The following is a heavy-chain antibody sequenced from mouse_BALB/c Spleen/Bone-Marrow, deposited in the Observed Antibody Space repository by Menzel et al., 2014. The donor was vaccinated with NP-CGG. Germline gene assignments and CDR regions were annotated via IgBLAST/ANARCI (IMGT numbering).Heavy chain of an antibody. CDR2: IYPGDGDT. Sequence: QVQLQQSGAELVRPGSSVKISRESSGYVFSTYWINWVKQRPGQGLEWIGQIYPGDGDTDYNGKFKDKATLTADKSSNTAYTQLSSLTSEDSAVYFCARGGISVDYWGQGTSLTVSS. V-gene: IGHV1-80*01. CDR3: ARGGISVDY. CDR1: GYVFSTYW. J-gene: IGHJ2*02.